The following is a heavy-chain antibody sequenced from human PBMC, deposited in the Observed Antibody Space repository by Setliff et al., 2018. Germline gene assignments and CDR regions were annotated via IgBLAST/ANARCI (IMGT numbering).Heavy chain of an antibody. CDR2: IMPKFGTP. V-gene: IGHV1-69*13. CDR3: ASRFLTVMKYYYYMDV. CDR1: GGTFSNYC. D-gene: IGHD5-18*01. Sequence: SVKVSCKASGGTFSNYCFSWVRQAPGQGLEWMGGIMPKFGTPNRSQKFQGRVTITADESTSTAYMELSGLTSEDTAVYYCASRFLTVMKYYYYMDVWGKGTTVTVSS. J-gene: IGHJ6*03.